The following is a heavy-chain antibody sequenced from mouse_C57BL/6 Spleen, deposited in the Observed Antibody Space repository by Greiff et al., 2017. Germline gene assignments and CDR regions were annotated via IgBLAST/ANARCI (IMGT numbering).Heavy chain of an antibody. J-gene: IGHJ1*03. CDR1: GYTFTSYW. CDR2: IYPGSGST. V-gene: IGHV1-55*01. Sequence: QVQLQQPGAELVKPGASVKMSCKASGYTFTSYWITWVKQRPGQGLEWIGDIYPGSGSTNYNEKFKSKATLTVDTSSSTAYMQLSSLTSEDSAVXYCASGGYYGYYEWYFDVWGTGTTVTVSS. D-gene: IGHD2-3*01. CDR3: ASGGYYGYYEWYFDV.